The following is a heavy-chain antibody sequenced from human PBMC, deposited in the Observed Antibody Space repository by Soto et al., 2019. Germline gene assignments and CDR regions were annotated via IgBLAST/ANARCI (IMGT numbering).Heavy chain of an antibody. D-gene: IGHD1-7*01. V-gene: IGHV1-69*12. CDR3: ASRITVTIYYYYGMDV. Sequence: QVQLVQSGAEVKKPGSSVNVSCKASGGTFSSYAINWVRQAPGQGLEWIGGIIPIFGTANYAQKFQGRVTITADESTSTAYMELSSLRSEDTAVYYCASRITVTIYYYYGMDVWGQGTTVTVSS. J-gene: IGHJ6*02. CDR1: GGTFSSYA. CDR2: IIPIFGTA.